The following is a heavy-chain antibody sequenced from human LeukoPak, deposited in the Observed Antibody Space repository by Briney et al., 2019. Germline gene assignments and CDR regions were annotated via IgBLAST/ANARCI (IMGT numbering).Heavy chain of an antibody. Sequence: ASVKVSCKASGYTFTGYYMHWVRQAPGQGLEWMGWINPNSGGTNYAQKFQGRITMTRDTSISTAYMELSRLRSDDTAVYYCARDDCTNGVCYWWFDPWGQGTLVTVSS. J-gene: IGHJ5*02. CDR3: ARDDCTNGVCYWWFDP. CDR2: INPNSGGT. D-gene: IGHD2-8*01. V-gene: IGHV1-2*02. CDR1: GYTFTGYY.